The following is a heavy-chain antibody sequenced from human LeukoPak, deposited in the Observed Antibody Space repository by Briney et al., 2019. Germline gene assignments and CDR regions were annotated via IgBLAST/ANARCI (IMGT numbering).Heavy chain of an antibody. CDR3: AREGSSSIL. CDR1: GFTFSGYS. V-gene: IGHV3-21*01. Sequence: NTGGSLRLSCAASGFTFSGYSMNWVREAPGKGLECVSSISSSSSYIYYADSVKGRFTISRDNAKNSLYLQMKSLRAEDTAVYYCAREGSSSILWGQGTLVTVSS. D-gene: IGHD2-2*01. J-gene: IGHJ4*02. CDR2: ISSSSSYI.